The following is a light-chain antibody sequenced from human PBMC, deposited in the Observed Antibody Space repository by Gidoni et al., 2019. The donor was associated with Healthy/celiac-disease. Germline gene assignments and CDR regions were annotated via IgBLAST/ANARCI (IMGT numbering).Light chain of an antibody. CDR2: AAS. CDR3: QQLNSYPQWT. CDR1: QGISSY. Sequence: DIQLTQSPSFLSASVGDRVTITCRASQGISSYLAWYQQKPGKAPKLLIYAASTLQSGVPSRFSGSGSGTEFTLTISSLQPEDFATYYCQQLNSYPQWTSXXXTKVEIK. J-gene: IGKJ1*01. V-gene: IGKV1-9*01.